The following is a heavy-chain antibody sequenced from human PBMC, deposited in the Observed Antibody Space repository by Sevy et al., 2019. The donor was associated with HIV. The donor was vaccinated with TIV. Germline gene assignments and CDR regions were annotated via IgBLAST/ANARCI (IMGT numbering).Heavy chain of an antibody. D-gene: IGHD2-15*01. CDR2: VSHSGSS. Sequence: SETLSLTCGVSGVSFSDYYWAWIRQSPGKGLEWIGEVSHSGSSNYNPSLRSRVIMSLDTSNNHFSLELTSMTAADTAVYYWARGPLVSREYCSGSACPTSDYWGQGTLVTVSS. CDR3: ARGPLVSREYCSGSACPTSDY. CDR1: GVSFSDYY. V-gene: IGHV4-34*01. J-gene: IGHJ4*02.